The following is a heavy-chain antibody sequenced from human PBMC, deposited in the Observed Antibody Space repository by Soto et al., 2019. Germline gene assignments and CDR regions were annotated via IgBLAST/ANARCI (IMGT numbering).Heavy chain of an antibody. V-gene: IGHV5-51*01. CDR3: ARYGGDYLD. Sequence: GAAVKSSGKGWGCSLTSYWIGWVRQMPGKGLEWMGIIYPGDSDTRYSPSFQGQVTISADKSISTAYLQWSSLKASDTAMYYCARYGGDYLDWGQGTLVTVSS. CDR1: GCSLTSYW. J-gene: IGHJ4*02. D-gene: IGHD4-17*01. CDR2: IYPGDSDT.